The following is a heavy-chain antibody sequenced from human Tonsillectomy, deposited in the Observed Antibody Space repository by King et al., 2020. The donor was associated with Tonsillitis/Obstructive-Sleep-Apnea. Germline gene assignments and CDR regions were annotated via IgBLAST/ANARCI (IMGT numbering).Heavy chain of an antibody. CDR2: IIPIFGTA. V-gene: IGHV1-69*12. CDR1: GGTFSSYA. D-gene: IGHD3-16*02. Sequence: QLVQSGAEVKKPGSSVKVSCKASGGTFSSYAISWVRQAPGQGLEWMGGIIPIFGTANYAQKFQGRVTITADESTSTAYMELSSLRSEDTAVYYCARDSPTIRLGELSSVETTYYFDYWGQGTLVTVSS. CDR3: ARDSPTIRLGELSSVETTYYFDY. J-gene: IGHJ4*02.